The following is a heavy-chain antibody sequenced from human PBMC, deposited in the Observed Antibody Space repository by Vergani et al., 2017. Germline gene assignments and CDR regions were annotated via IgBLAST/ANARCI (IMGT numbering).Heavy chain of an antibody. CDR1: GFTFSSYA. CDR3: AKEGAWIQLWQEYYGMDA. V-gene: IGHV3-23*01. D-gene: IGHD5-18*01. Sequence: EVQLLESGGGLVQPGGSLRLSCAASGFTFSSYAMSWVRQAPGKGLEWVSAISGSGGSTYYADSVKGRFTISRDNSKNTLYLQMNSLRAEDTAVYYCAKEGAWIQLWQEYYGMDAWGQGTTVTVSS. CDR2: ISGSGGST. J-gene: IGHJ6*02.